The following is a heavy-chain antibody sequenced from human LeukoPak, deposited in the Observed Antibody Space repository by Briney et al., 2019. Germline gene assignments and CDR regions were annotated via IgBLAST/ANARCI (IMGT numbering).Heavy chain of an antibody. V-gene: IGHV4-4*02. J-gene: IGHJ4*02. D-gene: IGHD3-22*01. CDR1: GGSISSSNW. CDR3: ASYDSSGYYYFDY. Sequence: SGTLSLTCAVSGGSISSSNWWSWVRQPPGKGLEWIGEIYHSGSTNYNPSLKSRVTISVDKSKNQFSLKLSSATAADTAVYYCASYDSSGYYYFDYWGQGTLVTVSS. CDR2: IYHSGST.